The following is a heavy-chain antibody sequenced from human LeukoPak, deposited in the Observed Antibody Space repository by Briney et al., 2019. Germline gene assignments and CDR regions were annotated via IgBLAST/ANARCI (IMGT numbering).Heavy chain of an antibody. CDR2: ISYDGSNK. D-gene: IGHD1-14*01. CDR1: GFTFSSYG. Sequence: PGGSLRLSCAASGFTFSSYGMHWVRQAPGKGLEWVAVISYDGSNKYYADSVKGRFTISRDNSKNTLYLQMNSLRAEDTAVYYCAKGLREPHYWGQGTLVTVSS. CDR3: AKGLREPHY. J-gene: IGHJ4*02. V-gene: IGHV3-30*18.